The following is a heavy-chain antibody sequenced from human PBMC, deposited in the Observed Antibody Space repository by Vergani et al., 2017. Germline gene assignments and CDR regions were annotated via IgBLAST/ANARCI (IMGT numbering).Heavy chain of an antibody. Sequence: QVQLVQSGAEVKKPGASVTVSCKASGYTFTSYDINWVRQATGQGLEWMGWMNPNSGNTGYAQKFQGRVTMTRNTSISTAYMELSSLRSEDTAVYYCARDKRWLQLAPEYYFDYWGQGTLVTVSS. V-gene: IGHV1-8*01. J-gene: IGHJ4*02. CDR2: MNPNSGNT. D-gene: IGHD5-24*01. CDR3: ARDKRWLQLAPEYYFDY. CDR1: GYTFTSYD.